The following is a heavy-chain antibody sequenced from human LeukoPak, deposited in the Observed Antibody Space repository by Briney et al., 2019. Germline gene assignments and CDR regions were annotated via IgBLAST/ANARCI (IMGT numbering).Heavy chain of an antibody. D-gene: IGHD5/OR15-5a*01. CDR3: AREVSGDRRCDL. CDR2: IYSSGNT. J-gene: IGHJ5*02. V-gene: IGHV4-4*07. CDR1: GGSISSYY. Sequence: KASETLSLTCTVSGGSISSYYWSWIRQPAGKGLEWIGRIYSSGNTNYNPSLESRVTVSLDTSKKQCSLSLGSVTAADTAVYYCAREVSGDRRCDLWGQGTLVTVSS.